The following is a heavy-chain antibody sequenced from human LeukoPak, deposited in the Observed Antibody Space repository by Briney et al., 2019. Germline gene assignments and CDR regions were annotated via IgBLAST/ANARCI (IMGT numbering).Heavy chain of an antibody. J-gene: IGHJ4*02. D-gene: IGHD3-3*01. CDR3: AAPFDYDFWSGYPETKLDY. Sequence: GSLRLSCAASGFTFSSYGMHWVRQAPGKGLEWVAFIRYDGSNKYYADSVKGRFTISRDNSKNTLYLQMNSLRAEDTAVYYCAAPFDYDFWSGYPETKLDYWGQGTLVTVSS. CDR2: IRYDGSNK. CDR1: GFTFSSYG. V-gene: IGHV3-30*02.